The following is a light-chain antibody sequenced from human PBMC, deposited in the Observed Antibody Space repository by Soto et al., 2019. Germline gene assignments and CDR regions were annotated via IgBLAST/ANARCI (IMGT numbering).Light chain of an antibody. Sequence: QAVVTQPPSVSAAPGQKVTISCSGSSSNIGNNYVSWYQQLPGTAPKLLIYDNNKRPSGIPDRFSGSKSGTSATLDITGLQTGDEADYYCGTWDSSLSAGVFGTGTKLTVL. V-gene: IGLV1-51*01. J-gene: IGLJ1*01. CDR1: SSNIGNNY. CDR3: GTWDSSLSAGV. CDR2: DNN.